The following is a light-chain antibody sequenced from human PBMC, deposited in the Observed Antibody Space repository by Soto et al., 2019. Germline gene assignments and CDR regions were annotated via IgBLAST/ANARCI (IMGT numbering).Light chain of an antibody. Sequence: DIQMTQSPSTLSASVGDRVSIACRASQSISSSLAWYQQKPGKAPKLLIYDASSLESGVPSRFSGSGSGTDFTLTINSLQQQDFATYYCQQYHRYSWTFGQGTKVEIK. V-gene: IGKV1-5*01. J-gene: IGKJ1*01. CDR3: QQYHRYSWT. CDR1: QSISSS. CDR2: DAS.